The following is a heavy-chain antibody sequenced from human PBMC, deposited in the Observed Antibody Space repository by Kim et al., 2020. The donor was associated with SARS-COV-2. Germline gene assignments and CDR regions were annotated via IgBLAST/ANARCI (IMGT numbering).Heavy chain of an antibody. CDR2: IYYSGST. CDR1: GGSISSYY. CDR3: ARLGSYYDSSGYYEGPAPEYFQH. D-gene: IGHD3-22*01. V-gene: IGHV4-59*08. Sequence: SETLSLTCTVSGGSISSYYWSWIRQPPGKGLEWIGYIYYSGSTNYNPSLKSRVTISVDTSKNQFSLKLSSVTAADTAVYYCARLGSYYDSSGYYEGPAPEYFQHWGQGTLVTVSS. J-gene: IGHJ1*01.